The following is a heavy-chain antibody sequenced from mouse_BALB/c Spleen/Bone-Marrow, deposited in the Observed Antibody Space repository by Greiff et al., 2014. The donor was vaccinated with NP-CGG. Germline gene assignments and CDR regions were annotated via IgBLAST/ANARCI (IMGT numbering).Heavy chain of an antibody. CDR1: GFSLTGYG. CDR2: IWGDGST. D-gene: IGHD1-1*01. J-gene: IGHJ4*01. CDR3: ARGNYGSSLYAMDY. V-gene: IGHV2-6-7*01. Sequence: VQLQQSGPGLVAPSQILSITCTVSGFSLTGYGVNWVRQPPGNGLEWLGMIWGDGSTYYNSALKSRLSISKDNSKSQVFLKMNMLQTDDTARYYCARGNYGSSLYAMDYWGQGTSVTVSS.